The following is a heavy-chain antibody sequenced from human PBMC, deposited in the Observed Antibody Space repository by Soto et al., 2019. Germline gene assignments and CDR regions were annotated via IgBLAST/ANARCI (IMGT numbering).Heavy chain of an antibody. CDR3: ATHRPGQPPVRVYYGMDV. V-gene: IGHV3-30-3*01. CDR1: GFTFSSYA. Sequence: GGSLRLSCAASGFTFSSYAMHWVRQAPGKGLEWVAVISYDGSNKYYADSVKGRFTISRDNSKNTLYLQMNSLRAEDTAVYYCATHRPGQPPVRVYYGMDVWGQGTTVTFSS. CDR2: ISYDGSNK. J-gene: IGHJ6*02. D-gene: IGHD6-13*01.